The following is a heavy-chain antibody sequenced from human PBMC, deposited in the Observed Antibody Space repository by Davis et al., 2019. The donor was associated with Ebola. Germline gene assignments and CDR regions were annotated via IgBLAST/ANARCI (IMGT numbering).Heavy chain of an antibody. D-gene: IGHD6-13*01. V-gene: IGHV3-23*01. CDR2: ISGGVGTV. Sequence: PGGSLRLSCAVSGFTSNNYAMSWVRQAPGKGLEWVSGISGGVGTVHYADSVKDRFTISRDSSKNTLLLEMNSLRAEDTAVYYCAKALKQLVPEIGNYFDSWGEGTLVTVSS. CDR1: GFTSNNYA. CDR3: AKALKQLVPEIGNYFDS. J-gene: IGHJ4*02.